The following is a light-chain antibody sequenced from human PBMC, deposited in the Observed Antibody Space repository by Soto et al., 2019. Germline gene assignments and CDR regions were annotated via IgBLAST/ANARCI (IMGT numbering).Light chain of an antibody. Sequence: IPMTQSASTLSASVXDRVTITCRASHNIERWMAWYQQKPGKAPSLLIFDASTLHSGVPSRFSGSGSGTDFTLTTSSLQPDDFATYYCQQFAISTTFGQGTKVDIK. CDR3: QQFAISTT. J-gene: IGKJ1*01. CDR2: DAS. V-gene: IGKV1-5*01. CDR1: HNIERW.